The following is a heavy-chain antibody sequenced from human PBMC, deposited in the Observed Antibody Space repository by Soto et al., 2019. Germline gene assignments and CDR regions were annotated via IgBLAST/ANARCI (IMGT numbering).Heavy chain of an antibody. CDR3: AATRSSSWYDAFDV. D-gene: IGHD6-13*01. V-gene: IGHV1-58*01. J-gene: IGHJ3*01. CDR1: GFTFTSSA. Sequence: ASVKVSCKASGFTFTSSAVQWVRQARGQRLEWIGWIVVGSGNTNYTQKFQERVTITRDMSTSTAYMELSSLRSEDTAVYYCAATRSSSWYDAFDVWGPGTMVPVSS. CDR2: IVVGSGNT.